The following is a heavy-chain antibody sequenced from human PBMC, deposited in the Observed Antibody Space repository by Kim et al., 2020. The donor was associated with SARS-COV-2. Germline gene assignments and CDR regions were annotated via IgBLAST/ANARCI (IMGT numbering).Heavy chain of an antibody. J-gene: IGHJ5*02. Sequence: GESLKISCKGSGYSFTSYWISWVRQMPGKGLEWMGRIDPSDSYTNYSPSFQGHVTISADKSISTAYLQWSSLKASDTAMYYCARRVGELLRIDWFDPWGQGTLVTVSS. CDR2: IDPSDSYT. CDR3: ARRVGELLRIDWFDP. V-gene: IGHV5-10-1*01. D-gene: IGHD3-10*01. CDR1: GYSFTSYW.